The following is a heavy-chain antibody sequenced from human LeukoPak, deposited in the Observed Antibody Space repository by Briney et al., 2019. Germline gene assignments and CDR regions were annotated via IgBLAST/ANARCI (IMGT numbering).Heavy chain of an antibody. V-gene: IGHV4-61*02. J-gene: IGHJ4*02. Sequence: KASETLSLTCTVSGGSISSGSYYWSWIRQPAGKGLEWIGRIYTSGSTNYNPSLKSRVTISVDTSKNQFSLKLGSVTAADTAVYYCAKYIRASGTYNFDYWGQGTLVTVSS. CDR1: GGSISSGSYY. D-gene: IGHD1-1*01. CDR3: AKYIRASGTYNFDY. CDR2: IYTSGST.